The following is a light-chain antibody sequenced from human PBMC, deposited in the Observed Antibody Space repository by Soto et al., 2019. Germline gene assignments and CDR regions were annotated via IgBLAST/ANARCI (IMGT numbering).Light chain of an antibody. J-gene: IGKJ4*01. V-gene: IGKV1-9*01. CDR3: QQHSRYPRT. CDR2: AAS. CDR1: QTISNY. Sequence: QFITSEYVLTASDGATLSITCRASQTISNYLAWYQQKPGKAPDLLIYAASTLQSGVPSRFSGSGSETEFSLTIRCLQPEDFATYYCQQHSRYPRTFGGGTRVEIK.